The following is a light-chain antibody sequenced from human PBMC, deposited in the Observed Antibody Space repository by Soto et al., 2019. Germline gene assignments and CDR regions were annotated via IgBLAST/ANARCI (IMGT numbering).Light chain of an antibody. CDR1: QSVLYSSNNRNY. CDR3: QQSYTTWLT. Sequence: DIVMTQSPDSLAVSLGERATINCKSSQSVLYSSNNRNYLAWYQQKPGQPPKLLIYWASTRESGVPDRFSGSGSGTDFTLTISSLLAEDVAVYYCQQSYTTWLTFGGGTMVEIK. CDR2: WAS. J-gene: IGKJ4*01. V-gene: IGKV4-1*01.